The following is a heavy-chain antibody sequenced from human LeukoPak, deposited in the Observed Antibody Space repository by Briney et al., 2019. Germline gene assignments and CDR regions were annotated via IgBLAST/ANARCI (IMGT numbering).Heavy chain of an antibody. V-gene: IGHV1-69*13. CDR1: GGTFSSYA. CDR3: ARGNLGYCSSTSCYIPDDY. Sequence: ASVKVSCKASGGTFSSYAISWVRQAPGQGLEWMGGIIPIFGTANYAQKFQGRVTITADESTSTAYMELSSLRSEDTAVYYCARGNLGYCSSTSCYIPDDYWGQGTLVTVSS. D-gene: IGHD2-2*02. CDR2: IIPIFGTA. J-gene: IGHJ4*02.